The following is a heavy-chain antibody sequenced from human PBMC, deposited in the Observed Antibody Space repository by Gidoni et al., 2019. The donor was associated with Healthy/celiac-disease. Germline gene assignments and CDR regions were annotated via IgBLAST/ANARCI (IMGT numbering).Heavy chain of an antibody. D-gene: IGHD1-26*01. CDR2: ISSNGGST. J-gene: IGHJ4*02. V-gene: IGHV3-64D*06. CDR1: GFPFSSYA. CDR3: VKDSGWELLLYYFDY. Sequence: EVQLVESGGGLVKPGGSLGLSCSASGFPFSSYAMHWGRQAPGKGLECVSAISSNGGSTYYADSVKGRFTISRDNSKNTLYLQMSSLRAEDTAVYYCVKDSGWELLLYYFDYWGQGTLVTVSS.